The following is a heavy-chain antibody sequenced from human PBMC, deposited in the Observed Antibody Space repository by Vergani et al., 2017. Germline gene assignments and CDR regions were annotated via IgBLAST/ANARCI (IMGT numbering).Heavy chain of an antibody. D-gene: IGHD6-19*01. V-gene: IGHV1-3*01. J-gene: IGHJ4*02. CDR2: INAGNGNT. Sequence: QVQLVQSGAEVKKPGASVKVSCKASGYTFTSYAMHWVRQAPGQRLEWMGWINAGNGNTKYSQKFQGRVTITRDTSASTAYMELSSLRSEDTAVNYCARSDAVADPFDYWGQGTLVTVSS. CDR1: GYTFTSYA. CDR3: ARSDAVADPFDY.